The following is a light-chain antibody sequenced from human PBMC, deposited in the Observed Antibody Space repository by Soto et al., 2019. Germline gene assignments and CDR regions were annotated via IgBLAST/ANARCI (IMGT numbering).Light chain of an antibody. CDR3: QQYNNWPRT. V-gene: IGKV3-15*01. Sequence: EIVMTQSPATLSGSPGERATLSCRASQSISSNLAWYQQKPGQAPRLLIYGASTRATGIPARFSGSGSGTDFTLTINSLQSEDFAVYYCQQYNNWPRTFGQGTKVDIK. CDR1: QSISSN. CDR2: GAS. J-gene: IGKJ1*01.